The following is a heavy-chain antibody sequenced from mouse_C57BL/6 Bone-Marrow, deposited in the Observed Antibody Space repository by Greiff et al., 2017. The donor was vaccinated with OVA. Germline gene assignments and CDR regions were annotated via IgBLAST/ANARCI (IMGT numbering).Heavy chain of an antibody. J-gene: IGHJ3*01. D-gene: IGHD1-1*01. CDR1: GYSITSGYY. CDR3: ARGNYYGSSSWFAY. Sequence: EVQLQESGPGLVKPSQSLSLPCSVTGYSITSGYYWNWIRQFPGNQLEWMGYISYDGSNNYNPYLKNRISITRDTSKNQFFLKLNSVTTEDTATYCCARGNYYGSSSWFAYWGQGTLVTVSA. V-gene: IGHV3-6*01. CDR2: ISYDGSN.